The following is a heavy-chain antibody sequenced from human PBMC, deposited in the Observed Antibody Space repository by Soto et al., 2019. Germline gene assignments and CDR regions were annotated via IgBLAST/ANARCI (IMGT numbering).Heavy chain of an antibody. D-gene: IGHD3-3*01. CDR2: ISYDGRNK. J-gene: IGHJ6*02. Sequence: QVQLVESGGGVVQPGRSLRLSCEGSGFAFRTYGMHWVRQTPGKGMEWLTLISYDGRNKYFADSVKGRFTISRDNSKKTLYLQMNSLSADDTAVYYCARDFYYDVWGQGMDVWGQGTTVIVSS. CDR1: GFAFRTYG. CDR3: ARDFYYDVWGQGMDV. V-gene: IGHV3-33*01.